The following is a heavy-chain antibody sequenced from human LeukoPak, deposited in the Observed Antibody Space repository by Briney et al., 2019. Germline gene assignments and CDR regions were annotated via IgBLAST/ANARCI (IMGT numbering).Heavy chain of an antibody. D-gene: IGHD2-8*01. CDR3: ARVARYCTNGVCYNDY. CDR1: GFTFSSYG. CDR2: ISYDGSNK. Sequence: PGGSLRLSCAASGFTFSSYGMHWVRQAPGKGLEWVAVISYDGSNKYYADSVKGRFTISRDNPKNTLYLQMNSLRAEDTAVYYCARVARYCTNGVCYNDYWGQGTLVTVSS. J-gene: IGHJ4*02. V-gene: IGHV3-30*03.